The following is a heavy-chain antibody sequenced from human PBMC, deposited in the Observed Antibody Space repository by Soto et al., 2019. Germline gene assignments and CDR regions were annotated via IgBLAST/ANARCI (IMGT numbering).Heavy chain of an antibody. J-gene: IGHJ4*02. CDR2: IKQDGSEK. D-gene: IGHD4-4*01. Sequence: PGGSLRLSCAASGFTFSSYWMSWVRQAPGKGLEWVANIKQDGSEKYYVDSVKGRFTISRDNAKNSLYLQMNSLRAEDTSVYYCARVVATVTTYYFDYWGQGTLVTVSS. CDR1: GFTFSSYW. V-gene: IGHV3-7*01. CDR3: ARVVATVTTYYFDY.